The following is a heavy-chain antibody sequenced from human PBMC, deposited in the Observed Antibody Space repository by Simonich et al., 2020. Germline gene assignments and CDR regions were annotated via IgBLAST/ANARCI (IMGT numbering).Heavy chain of an antibody. J-gene: IGHJ3*02. CDR1: GFTFSSYA. CDR3: AREGAGNDAFDI. D-gene: IGHD1-26*01. Sequence: QVQLVESGGGVVQPGRSLRLSCAASGFTFSSYAMHWVRQAPGKGREGVGGISYDGSNKDYADSVKGRFTISRDNSKNTRYLQMNSLRAEDTAVYYCAREGAGNDAFDIWGQGTMVTVSS. V-gene: IGHV3-30*07. CDR2: ISYDGSNK.